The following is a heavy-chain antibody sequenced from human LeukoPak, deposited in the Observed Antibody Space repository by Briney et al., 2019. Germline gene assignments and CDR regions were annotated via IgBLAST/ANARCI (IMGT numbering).Heavy chain of an antibody. CDR2: INPSGGST. D-gene: IGHD2-21*02. V-gene: IGHV1-46*01. CDR1: GYTFTSYY. Sequence: GASVMVSCKASGYTFTSYYIHWVRQAPGQGLEWMGIINPSGGSTNYAQKFQGRVTVTRDMSTSTVYMELSSLRSEDTAVYYCARGAIVVVTNFDYWGQGTLVTVSS. J-gene: IGHJ4*02. CDR3: ARGAIVVVTNFDY.